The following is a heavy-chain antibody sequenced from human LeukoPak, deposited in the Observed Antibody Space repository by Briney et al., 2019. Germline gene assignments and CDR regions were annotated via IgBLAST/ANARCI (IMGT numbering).Heavy chain of an antibody. Sequence: SETLSLTCTVSGGSISSYYWSWIRQPPGKGLEWIGEINHSGSTNYNPSLKSRVTISVDTSKNQFSLKLSSVTAADTAVYYCARVSSAVADIIDYWGQGTLVTVSS. J-gene: IGHJ4*02. CDR1: GGSISSYY. CDR2: INHSGST. D-gene: IGHD6-19*01. V-gene: IGHV4-34*01. CDR3: ARVSSAVADIIDY.